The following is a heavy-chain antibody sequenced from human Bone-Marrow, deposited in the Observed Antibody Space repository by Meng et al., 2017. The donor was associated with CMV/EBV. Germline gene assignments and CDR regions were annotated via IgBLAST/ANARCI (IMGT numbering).Heavy chain of an antibody. J-gene: IGHJ4*02. CDR1: GGTFSSYA. CDR3: ARGRIPAIPLDY. CDR2: INPNSGGT. V-gene: IGHV1-2*02. D-gene: IGHD2-2*01. Sequence: VQLGAEVKKPGSAVKVSCKASGGTFSSYAISWVRQDHGQGLEWMGGINPNSGGTNYAQKFQGRVTMTRDTSISTAYMELSRLRSDDTAVYYCARGRIPAIPLDYWGQGTLVTVSS.